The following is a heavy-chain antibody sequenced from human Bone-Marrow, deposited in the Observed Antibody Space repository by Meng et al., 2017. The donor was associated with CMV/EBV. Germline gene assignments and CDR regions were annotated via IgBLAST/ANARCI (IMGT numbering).Heavy chain of an antibody. CDR3: AREDIVVVPAAIERNYYYGMDV. CDR1: GFTFSSYS. V-gene: IGHV3-30*03. J-gene: IGHJ6*02. D-gene: IGHD2-2*01. CDR2: ISYDGSNK. Sequence: GGSLRLSCAASGFTFSSYSMNWVRQAPGKGLEWVAVISYDGSNKYYADSVKGRFTISRDNSKNTLYLQMNSLRAEDTAVYYCAREDIVVVPAAIERNYYYGMDVWGQGTTVTVSS.